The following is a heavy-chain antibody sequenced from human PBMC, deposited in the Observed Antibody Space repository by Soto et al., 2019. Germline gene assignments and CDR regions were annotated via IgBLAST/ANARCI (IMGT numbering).Heavy chain of an antibody. CDR2: IYYSGST. Sequence: SETLSLTCTVSGGSISSGGYYWNWIRQHPGKGLEWIGYIYYSGSTYYNPSLKSRVTISVDTSKNQFSLKLSSVTAADTAVYYCARLGGSYAVPHFDYWGQGTLVTVSS. CDR1: GGSISSGGYY. J-gene: IGHJ4*02. D-gene: IGHD1-26*01. V-gene: IGHV4-31*03. CDR3: ARLGGSYAVPHFDY.